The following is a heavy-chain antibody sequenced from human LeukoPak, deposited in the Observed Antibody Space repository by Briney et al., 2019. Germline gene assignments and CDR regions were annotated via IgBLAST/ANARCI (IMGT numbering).Heavy chain of an antibody. D-gene: IGHD2-2*01. CDR3: ARDIVVVPADPLWAFDI. CDR1: GGTFSSYA. J-gene: IGHJ3*02. CDR2: IIPIFGTA. V-gene: IGHV1-69*05. Sequence: SVKVSCKASGGTFSSYAISWVRQAPGQGLEWMGGIIPIFGTANYAQKFQGRVTITTDESTSTAYMELSSLRSEDTAVYYCARDIVVVPADPLWAFDIWGQGTMVTVSS.